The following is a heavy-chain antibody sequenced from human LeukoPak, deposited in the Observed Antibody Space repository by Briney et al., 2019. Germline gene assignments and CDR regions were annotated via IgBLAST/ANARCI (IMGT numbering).Heavy chain of an antibody. CDR3: GKDRSMVRLPYYFDY. D-gene: IGHD3-10*01. V-gene: IGHV3-23*01. J-gene: IGHJ4*02. CDR1: GFTFSSYA. Sequence: GSLRLSCAASGFTFSSYAMSWVRQAPGKGLEWVSAISGSGGSTYYADSVKGRFTISRDNSKNTLYLQMNSLRAEDTAVYYCGKDRSMVRLPYYFDYWGQGTLVTVSS. CDR2: ISGSGGST.